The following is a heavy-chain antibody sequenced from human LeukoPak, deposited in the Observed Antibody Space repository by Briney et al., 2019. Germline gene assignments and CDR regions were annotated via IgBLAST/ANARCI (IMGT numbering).Heavy chain of an antibody. CDR1: GFTFSSYA. D-gene: IGHD3-22*01. CDR2: ISGSGGST. V-gene: IGHV3-23*01. CDR3: AKDHYDSSGYYHFDY. Sequence: GGSLRLSCAASGFTFSSYAMSWVRQAPGKGLEWVSAISGSGGSTYYADSVKGRFTISRDNSKNTLYVQMNSLRAEDTAVYYCAKDHYDSSGYYHFDYWGQGTLVTVSS. J-gene: IGHJ4*02.